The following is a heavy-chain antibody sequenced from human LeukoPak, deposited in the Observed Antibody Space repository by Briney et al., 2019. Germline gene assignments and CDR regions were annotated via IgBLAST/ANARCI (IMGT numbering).Heavy chain of an antibody. CDR2: IGGRDGST. V-gene: IGHV3-23*01. D-gene: IGHD3-10*01. Sequence: GGSLRLSCAASGFTFSGYGMSWVRQARGKGLEWVSAIGGRDGSTYYADSVKGRFTISRDNSKNTLYVQMNSLRAEDTAVYYCAKGHYYGSGSLDYWGQGTLVTVSS. CDR1: GFTFSGYG. CDR3: AKGHYYGSGSLDY. J-gene: IGHJ4*02.